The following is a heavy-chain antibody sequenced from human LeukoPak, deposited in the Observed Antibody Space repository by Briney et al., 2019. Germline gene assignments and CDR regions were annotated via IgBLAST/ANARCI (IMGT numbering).Heavy chain of an antibody. Sequence: GESLKISGMGSGYSFTSYWIGWVRQMPGKGLEWMGIIYPGDSNTRYSPSFQGQVTISADKSISTAYLQWSGLKASDTAMYYCARLAISSIWSVYFDYWGQGTLVTVSS. J-gene: IGHJ4*02. D-gene: IGHD6-13*01. CDR2: IYPGDSNT. CDR1: GYSFTSYW. V-gene: IGHV5-51*01. CDR3: ARLAISSIWSVYFDY.